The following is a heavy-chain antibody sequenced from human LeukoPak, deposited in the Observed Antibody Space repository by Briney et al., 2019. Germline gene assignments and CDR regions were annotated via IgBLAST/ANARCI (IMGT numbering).Heavy chain of an antibody. D-gene: IGHD3-9*01. Sequence: PRGSLRLSCAASGFTFSSYAMHWVRQAPGKGLEWVAVISYDGSNKYYADSVKGRFTISRDNSKNTLYLQMNSLRAEDTAVYYCARGGESYYDILTGIWDFQHWGQGTLVTVSS. CDR1: GFTFSSYA. J-gene: IGHJ1*01. V-gene: IGHV3-30*04. CDR3: ARGGESYYDILTGIWDFQH. CDR2: ISYDGSNK.